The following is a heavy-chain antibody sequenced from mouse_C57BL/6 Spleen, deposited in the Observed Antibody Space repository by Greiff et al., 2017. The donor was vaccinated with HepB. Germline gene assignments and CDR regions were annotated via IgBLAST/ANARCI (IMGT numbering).Heavy chain of an antibody. CDR2: IDPNSGGT. Sequence: VQLQQSGAELVKPGASVKLSCKASGYTFTSYWMHWVKQRPGRGLEWIGRIDPNSGGTKYNEKFKSKATLTVDKPSSTAYMPPSSLTSGDSSVYYCASYYYGSSNRAMDYWGQGTSVTVSS. J-gene: IGHJ4*01. CDR1: GYTFTSYW. CDR3: ASYYYGSSNRAMDY. V-gene: IGHV1-72*01. D-gene: IGHD1-1*01.